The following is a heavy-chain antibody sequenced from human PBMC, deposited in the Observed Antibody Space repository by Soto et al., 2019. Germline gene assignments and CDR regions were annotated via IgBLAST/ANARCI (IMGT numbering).Heavy chain of an antibody. J-gene: IGHJ6*02. CDR3: AKPYIVVVPAATSMDV. V-gene: IGHV3-23*01. D-gene: IGHD2-2*01. CDR2: ISGSGGST. Sequence: GGSLRLSCAASGFTFSSYAMSWVRQAPGKGLEWVSAISGSGGSTYYADSVKGRFTISRGNSKNTLYLQMNSLRAEDTAVYYCAKPYIVVVPAATSMDVWGQGTTVTVSS. CDR1: GFTFSSYA.